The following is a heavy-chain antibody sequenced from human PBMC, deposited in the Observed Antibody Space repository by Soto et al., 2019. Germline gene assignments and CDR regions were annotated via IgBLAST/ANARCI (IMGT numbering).Heavy chain of an antibody. CDR1: VFTFSDYY. V-gene: IGHV3-11*01. D-gene: IGHD6-13*01. Sequence: NPGGSLGLACAASVFTFSDYYMSWIRQAPGKGLEWVSYISSSGSTIYYADSVKGRFTISRDNAKNSLYLQMNSLRAEDTAVYYCAREAAALDYWGQGTMVTVSS. CDR3: AREAAALDY. CDR2: ISSSGSTI. J-gene: IGHJ4*02.